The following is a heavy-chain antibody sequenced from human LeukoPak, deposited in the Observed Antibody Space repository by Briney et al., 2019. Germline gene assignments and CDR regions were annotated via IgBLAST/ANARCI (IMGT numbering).Heavy chain of an antibody. CDR3: ARDNEPLDY. CDR1: GYTFTSHG. CDR2: ISTYNGNT. V-gene: IGHV1-18*04. J-gene: IGHJ4*02. D-gene: IGHD1-14*01. Sequence: GASVKVSCKASGYTFTSHGISWVRQAPGQGLGRMGWISTYNGNTNYAQKLQGRVTMTTDTSTSTAYMELRSLRSDDTAVYYCARDNEPLDYWGQGTLVTVSS.